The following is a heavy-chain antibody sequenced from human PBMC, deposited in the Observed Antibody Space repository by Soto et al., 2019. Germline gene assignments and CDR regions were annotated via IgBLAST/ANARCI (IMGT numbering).Heavy chain of an antibody. CDR1: GYSFTSYW. CDR3: ARRADLGTTVTTFYYYYGMDV. Sequence: GESLKISCKGSGYSFTSYWIGWVRQMLGKGLEWMGIIYPGDSDTRYSPSFQGQVTISADKSISTAYLQWSSLRASDTAMYYCARRADLGTTVTTFYYYYGMDVWGQGTTVTVSS. V-gene: IGHV5-51*01. CDR2: IYPGDSDT. D-gene: IGHD4-17*01. J-gene: IGHJ6*02.